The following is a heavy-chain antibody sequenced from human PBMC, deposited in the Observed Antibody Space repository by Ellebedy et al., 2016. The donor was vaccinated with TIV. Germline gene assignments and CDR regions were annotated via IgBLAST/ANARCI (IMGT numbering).Heavy chain of an antibody. CDR2: ICGSGGAS. V-gene: IGHV3-23*01. CDR1: GFIFSNYP. D-gene: IGHD6-19*01. J-gene: IGHJ5*02. Sequence: PGGSLRLSCAASGFIFSNYPMNWVRQAPGQGLACVSAICGSGGASNFSDSVKGRFAISRDNSENPVYLQMNSLRVNDTGVYYCARGNSRGWYRPDWLDPWGQGILGTVSS. CDR3: ARGNSRGWYRPDWLDP.